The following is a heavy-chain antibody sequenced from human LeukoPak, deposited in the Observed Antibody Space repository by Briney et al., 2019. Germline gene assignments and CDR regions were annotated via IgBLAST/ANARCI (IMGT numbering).Heavy chain of an antibody. J-gene: IGHJ4*01. V-gene: IGHV3-74*01. D-gene: IGHD3-16*01. Sequence: GGSLRLSCVASGFTFSSHWMHWVRQVPGKGLMWVSRINGDGSRIHYGDSVKGRFTISRDNAKNTLYLQMTSLRGDDTAIYFCARDALGGRTKFDSWGHGSMVTVSS. CDR3: ARDALGGRTKFDS. CDR1: GFTFSSHW. CDR2: INGDGSRI.